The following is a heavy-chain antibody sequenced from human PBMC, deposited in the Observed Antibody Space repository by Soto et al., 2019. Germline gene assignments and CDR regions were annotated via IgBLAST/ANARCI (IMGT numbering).Heavy chain of an antibody. V-gene: IGHV1-69*01. CDR1: GGNFITFA. J-gene: IGHJ6*04. CDR3: AIRLGIDPCGSFGLDV. CDR2: LIPISSTT. D-gene: IGHD7-27*01. Sequence: QVALVQSGAEVKKPGSSVKVSCKASGGNFITFAISWVRQAPGQGLEWMGELIPISSTTKSAHKFQDRVTICADGFSSTVHMELRSLKSDDTVIYFCAIRLGIDPCGSFGLDVWGKGTTVTVYS.